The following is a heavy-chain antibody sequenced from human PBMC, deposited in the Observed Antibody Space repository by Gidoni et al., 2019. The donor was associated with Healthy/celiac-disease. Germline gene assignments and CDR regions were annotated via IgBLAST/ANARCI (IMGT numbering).Heavy chain of an antibody. Sequence: EVQLLESGGGLVQPGGSLRLSCAASGFTFSSYAMSWVRQAPGKGLEWVSAISGSGGSTYYADSVKGRFTISRDNSKNTLYLQMNSLRAEDTAVYYCAKVSRNYYDSSGPFDYWGQGTLVTVSS. CDR1: GFTFSSYA. CDR2: ISGSGGST. D-gene: IGHD3-22*01. J-gene: IGHJ4*02. V-gene: IGHV3-23*01. CDR3: AKVSRNYYDSSGPFDY.